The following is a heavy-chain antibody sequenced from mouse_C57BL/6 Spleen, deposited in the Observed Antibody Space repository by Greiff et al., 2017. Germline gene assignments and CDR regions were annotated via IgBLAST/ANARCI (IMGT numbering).Heavy chain of an antibody. J-gene: IGHJ3*01. CDR3: ARPTLITTEAWFAY. CDR2: IYPGSRST. CDR1: GYTFTSYW. D-gene: IGHD2-4*01. V-gene: IGHV1-55*01. Sequence: QVQLQQPGAQLVKPGASVKMSCKASGYTFTSYWITWVKQRPGQGLEWIGDIYPGSRSTDYNEKFKTKATLTVDTSSSTAYMQLSRLTSEDSAVYYCARPTLITTEAWFAYWAKGLWSLSLQ.